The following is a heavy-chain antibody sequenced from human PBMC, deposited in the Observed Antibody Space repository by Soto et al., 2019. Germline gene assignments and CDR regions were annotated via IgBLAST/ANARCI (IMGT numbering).Heavy chain of an antibody. J-gene: IGHJ4*02. D-gene: IGHD5-12*01. Sequence: SVNVSCKASGGTFSRYAISWVRQAPGQGLEWMGGIIPMFGTANYAQKFQGRVTITADESTSTAYMELSSLRSEDTAVYYCSLEAVEMATIILYCCPATLVTVFS. CDR3: SLEAVEMATIILY. CDR2: IIPMFGTA. V-gene: IGHV1-69*01. CDR1: GGTFSRYA.